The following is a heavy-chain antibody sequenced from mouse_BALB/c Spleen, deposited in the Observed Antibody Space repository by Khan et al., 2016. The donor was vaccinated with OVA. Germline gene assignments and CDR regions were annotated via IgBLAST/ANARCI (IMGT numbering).Heavy chain of an antibody. Sequence: EVQLQESGPGLAKPSQSLSLTCPVTGYSITSDYAWNWIRQFPGNKLEWMGFISYSGNTNYNPSLKSRISITRDTSKNQFFLQLNSVTTEDTATYYCARVYGGDFDYWGQGTTLTVSS. CDR2: ISYSGNT. D-gene: IGHD1-1*01. CDR3: ARVYGGDFDY. CDR1: GYSITSDYA. J-gene: IGHJ2*01. V-gene: IGHV3-2*02.